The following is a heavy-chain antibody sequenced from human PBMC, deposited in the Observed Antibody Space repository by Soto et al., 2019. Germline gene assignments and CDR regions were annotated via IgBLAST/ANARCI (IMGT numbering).Heavy chain of an antibody. J-gene: IGHJ4*02. CDR1: GFTFSTYA. D-gene: IGHD1-26*01. V-gene: IGHV3-30-3*01. CDR3: VGGGSYYKFDY. Sequence: QVQLVESGGGVVQPGRSLRLSCAASGFTFSTYAMSWVRQGPGKGLEWVALISYDGSIRSYADSVKGRFTTSRDNSKNTLYLQMNSLGPEVTAVYYCVGGGSYYKFDYWGQGTLVTVSS. CDR2: ISYDGSIR.